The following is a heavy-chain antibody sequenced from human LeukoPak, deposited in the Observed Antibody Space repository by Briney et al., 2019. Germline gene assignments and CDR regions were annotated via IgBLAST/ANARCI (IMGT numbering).Heavy chain of an antibody. V-gene: IGHV1-8*02. J-gene: IGHJ4*02. Sequence: ASVKVSCKASGYTFSSYDINWVRQATGQGLEWMGWMNPNSGNTGYAQKFQGRVTMTRDTSISTAYMELSRLRSDDTAVYYCASIVDTAMADGDYWGQGTLVTVSS. CDR1: GYTFSSYD. CDR3: ASIVDTAMADGDY. CDR2: MNPNSGNT. D-gene: IGHD5-18*01.